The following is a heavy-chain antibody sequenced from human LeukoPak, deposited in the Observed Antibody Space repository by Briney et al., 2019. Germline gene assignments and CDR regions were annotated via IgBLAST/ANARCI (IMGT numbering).Heavy chain of an antibody. CDR1: GFTFSDYG. CDR2: IWYDGTNK. D-gene: IGHD1-26*01. CDR3: AKDRGSYSTTADS. Sequence: GGPLRLSCAASGFTFSDYGIHWVRPAPGKGLEWVAVIWYDGTNKYYRDSVKGRFTTSRDNSKNTLYLQMNSLRAEDAAVYYCAKDRGSYSTTADSWGQGTLVTVP. J-gene: IGHJ5*01. V-gene: IGHV3-33*06.